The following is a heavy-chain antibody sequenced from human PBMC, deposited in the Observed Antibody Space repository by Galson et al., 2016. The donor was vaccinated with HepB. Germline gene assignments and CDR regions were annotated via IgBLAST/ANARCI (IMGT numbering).Heavy chain of an antibody. CDR2: TYYRSKWYN. Sequence: CAISGDSVSSNRVAWNWIRQSPSRGLEWLGRTYYRSKWYNDYALSVRNRVTISPDTSKNQLSLQLNSVTPEDTAVYYCARDMGPSGIDYWGQGILVTVSS. CDR1: GDSVSSNRVA. J-gene: IGHJ4*02. D-gene: IGHD1-26*01. V-gene: IGHV6-1*01. CDR3: ARDMGPSGIDY.